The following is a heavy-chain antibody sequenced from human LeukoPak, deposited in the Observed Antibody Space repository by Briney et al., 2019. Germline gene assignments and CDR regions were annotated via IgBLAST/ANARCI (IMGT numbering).Heavy chain of an antibody. CDR2: MNPNSGNT. D-gene: IGHD1-26*01. CDR3: ARGSREMFSGSSIYDY. Sequence: ASVKVSCKASGYTFTGYYMHWVRQATGQGPEWMGWMNPNSGNTGYEQKFQGRATMTRNTSISTAYMELSSLRSEDTAVYYCARGSREMFSGSSIYDYWGQGTLVTVSS. J-gene: IGHJ4*02. CDR1: GYTFTGYY. V-gene: IGHV1-8*02.